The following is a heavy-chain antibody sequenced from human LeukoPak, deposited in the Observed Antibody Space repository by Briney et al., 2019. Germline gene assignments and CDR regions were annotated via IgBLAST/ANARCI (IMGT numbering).Heavy chain of an antibody. D-gene: IGHD2-2*01. J-gene: IGHJ4*02. CDR2: INPNSGGT. CDR3: ARLADRSETSCRSFDY. CDR1: GYAFVGYY. Sequence: ASVKVSCKASGYAFVGYYIHWVRQDPGQRLEWMGWINPNSGGTNYAQNSQGRVTMTRDTSVSTAYMELSSLRSGDTAVYYCARLADRSETSCRSFDYWGQGTLVTVSS. V-gene: IGHV1-2*02.